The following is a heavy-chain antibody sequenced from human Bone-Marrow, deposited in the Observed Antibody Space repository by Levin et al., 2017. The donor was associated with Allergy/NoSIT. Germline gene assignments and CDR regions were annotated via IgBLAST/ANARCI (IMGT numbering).Heavy chain of an antibody. V-gene: IGHV4-59*01. CDR1: GGSISSYY. CDR2: IYYSGST. Sequence: SETLSLTCTVSGGSISSYYWSWIRQPPGKGLEWIGYIYYSGSTNYNPSLKSRVTISVDTSKNQFSLKLSSVTAADTAVYYCARVSWYRVQNWFDPWGQGTLVTVSS. J-gene: IGHJ5*02. D-gene: IGHD6-13*01. CDR3: ARVSWYRVQNWFDP.